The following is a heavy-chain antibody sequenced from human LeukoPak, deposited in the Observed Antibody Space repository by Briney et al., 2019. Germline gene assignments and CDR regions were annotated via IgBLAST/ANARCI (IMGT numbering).Heavy chain of an antibody. CDR3: VRKALGYRLGYGDY. J-gene: IGHJ4*02. Sequence: GGSLRLSCAASGFTFSTYAMSWVRQAPGKGLEWVSAISANGGSTFYADSVKGRFTVSRDSSKDTLYLQMNSLRAEDTAVYFCVRKALGYRLGYGDYWGQGTLVTASS. D-gene: IGHD5-12*01. V-gene: IGHV3-23*01. CDR2: ISANGGST. CDR1: GFTFSTYA.